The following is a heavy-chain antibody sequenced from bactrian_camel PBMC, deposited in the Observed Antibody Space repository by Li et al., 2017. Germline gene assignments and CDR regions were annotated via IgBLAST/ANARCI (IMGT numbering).Heavy chain of an antibody. CDR1: GYTYDTYC. CDR2: TAGDGRT. CDR3: AADLVTDGPFLNDTVYYY. J-gene: IGHJ4*01. D-gene: IGHD1*01. Sequence: VQLVESGGGSVQAGGSLRLSCAAPGYTYDTYCMAWFRRLPGQGREGVAATAGDGRTNYADSVKGRFTISRDGAKNVVVLQMGSLKPEDTGTYYCAADLVTDGPFLNDTVYYYWGQGTQVTVS. V-gene: IGHV3S9*01.